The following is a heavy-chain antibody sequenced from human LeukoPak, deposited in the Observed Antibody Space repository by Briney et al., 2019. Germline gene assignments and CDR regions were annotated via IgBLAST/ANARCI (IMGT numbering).Heavy chain of an antibody. CDR3: ARGGTGGCRLGPTCAFDP. CDR2: TYYRSRWSH. V-gene: IGHV6-1*01. J-gene: IGHJ5*02. CDR1: GDSVSSNSAA. D-gene: IGHD1-26*01. Sequence: SQTLSLTRAISGDSVSSNSAAWNWIRQSPSRGLEWLGRTYYRSRWSHDYAVSVKSRISINADTSKNQFSLQLNSVTPEDTAVYYCARGGTGGCRLGPTCAFDPWGQGTLVTVSA.